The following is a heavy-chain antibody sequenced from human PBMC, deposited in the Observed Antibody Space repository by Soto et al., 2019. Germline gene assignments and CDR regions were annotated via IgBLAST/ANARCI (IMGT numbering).Heavy chain of an antibody. V-gene: IGHV4-38-2*01. Sequence: QVQLQESGPGLVKPSETLSLTCAVSGYSISSGYYWGWIRQPPGKGLEWIGSIYHSGSTYYNPSLKSRVTISVDTSKNQFSLKLSSVTAADTAVYYCARAYSSSWTYTYNWFDPWGQGTLVTVSS. CDR1: GYSISSGYY. D-gene: IGHD6-13*01. CDR3: ARAYSSSWTYTYNWFDP. J-gene: IGHJ5*02. CDR2: IYHSGST.